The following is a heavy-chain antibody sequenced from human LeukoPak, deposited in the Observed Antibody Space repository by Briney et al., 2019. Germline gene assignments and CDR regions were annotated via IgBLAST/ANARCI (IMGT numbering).Heavy chain of an antibody. D-gene: IGHD2-2*01. CDR1: GYTFTSYG. Sequence: ASVKVSCKASGYTFTSYGVSWVRQAPGQGLGWMGWISAYNGNKEYSQKLQGRVTMTTDTSTSTAYMELRSLRSDDTAVYYCARDGDTYCSSTSCQSGYYYYGMDVWGQGTTVTVSS. V-gene: IGHV1-18*01. CDR2: ISAYNGNK. CDR3: ARDGDTYCSSTSCQSGYYYYGMDV. J-gene: IGHJ6*02.